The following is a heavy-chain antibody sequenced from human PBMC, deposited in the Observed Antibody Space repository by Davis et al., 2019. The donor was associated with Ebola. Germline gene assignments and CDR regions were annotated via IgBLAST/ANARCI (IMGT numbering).Heavy chain of an antibody. CDR1: GFSFSDYY. CDR2: SKNKANSYTT. J-gene: IGHJ4*02. CDR3: TRRGDQYFFDY. Sequence: GESLKISCVVSGFSFSDYYMDWVRQAPGEGLEWVGRSKNKANSYTTEYAASVKGRFIISRDGSKNSLYLQMNSLKTEDTAVYYCTRRGDQYFFDYWGQGTLVTVSS. V-gene: IGHV3-72*01. D-gene: IGHD2-2*01.